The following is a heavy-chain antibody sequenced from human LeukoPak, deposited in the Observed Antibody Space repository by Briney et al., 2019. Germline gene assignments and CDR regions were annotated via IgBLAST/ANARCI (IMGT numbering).Heavy chain of an antibody. CDR2: INPNSGGT. V-gene: IGHV1-2*02. CDR3: ARDPCGEDWFDP. Sequence: ASVKVSFKASGYTFTCYYMHWGRQAPGQGLEWMGWINPNSGGTKYAQKFQDRVTMTRDTSISTAYMELSRLRSEDTAVYYCARDPCGEDWFDPCGQGTLVTVSS. CDR1: GYTFTCYY. J-gene: IGHJ5*02. D-gene: IGHD2-21*01.